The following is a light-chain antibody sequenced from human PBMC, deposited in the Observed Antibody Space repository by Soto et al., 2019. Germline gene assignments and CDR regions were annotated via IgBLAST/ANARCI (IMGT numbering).Light chain of an antibody. V-gene: IGKV3-11*01. CDR2: HTS. J-gene: IGKJ1*01. Sequence: EIVLTQSPATLSSSPGERATLSCRASQTVNSRLAWYQHKPGQAPRLLIYHTSNRATGIPARFSGSGSGTDFTLTISRLEPEDFAVYYCHQRQSWPRTFGQGTKVEIK. CDR1: QTVNSR. CDR3: HQRQSWPRT.